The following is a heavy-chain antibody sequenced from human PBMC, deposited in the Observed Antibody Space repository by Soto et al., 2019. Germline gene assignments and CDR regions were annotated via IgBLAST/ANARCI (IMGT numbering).Heavy chain of an antibody. D-gene: IGHD6-13*01. Sequence: GGSLRLSCAASGFTFSSYSMNWVRQAPGKGLEWVSYISSSSSTIYYADSVKGRFTISRDNAKNSLYLQMNSLRDEDTAVYYCARASRVVAAAGPGDAFDIWGQGTMVTVSS. CDR3: ARASRVVAAAGPGDAFDI. CDR1: GFTFSSYS. CDR2: ISSSSSTI. V-gene: IGHV3-48*02. J-gene: IGHJ3*02.